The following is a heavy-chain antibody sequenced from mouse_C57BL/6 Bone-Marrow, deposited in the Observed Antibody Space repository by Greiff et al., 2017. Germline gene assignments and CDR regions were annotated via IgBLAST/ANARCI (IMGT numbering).Heavy chain of an antibody. J-gene: IGHJ4*01. CDR2: IDPSDSYT. V-gene: IGHV1-59*01. Sequence: QVQLQQPGAELVRPGTSVKLSCKASGYTFTSYWMHWVKQRPGQGLEWIGVIDPSDSYTNYNQKFKGKATLTVDTSSSTAYMQLSSLTSEDSAVYYCARPYLYYYAFDSWGQGNSAPVSS. CDR1: GYTFTSYW. CDR3: ARPYLYYYAFDS. D-gene: IGHD2-3*01.